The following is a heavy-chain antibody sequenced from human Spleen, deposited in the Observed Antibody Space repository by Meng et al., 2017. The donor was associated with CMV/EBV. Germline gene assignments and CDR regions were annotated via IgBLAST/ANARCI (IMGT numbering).Heavy chain of an antibody. CDR1: AYY. Sequence: AYYWSWIRQSPGKGLEWSGEIDHSGNVKSSPSLKGRVTMSVDTSKNQFSLKLTSVTAADTAVYYCARLRRHIVVVVVHHNSWYFDLWGRGTLVTVSS. V-gene: IGHV4-34*01. D-gene: IGHD2-21*01. CDR3: ARLRRHIVVVVVHHNSWYFDL. J-gene: IGHJ2*01. CDR2: IDHSGNV.